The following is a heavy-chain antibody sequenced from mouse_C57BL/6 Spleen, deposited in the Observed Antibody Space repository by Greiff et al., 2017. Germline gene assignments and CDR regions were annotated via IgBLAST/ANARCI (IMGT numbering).Heavy chain of an antibody. CDR3: SRSSLGNFDY. D-gene: IGHD4-1*01. J-gene: IGHJ2*01. Sequence: VQLQQSGAELAKPGASVKLSCKASGYTFTSYWMHWVKQRPGQGLEWLGYINPSSGYTKYNQKFKDKATLTADKSSSTAYMQLSSLTYEDAAVYYCSRSSLGNFDYWGQGTTLTVSS. V-gene: IGHV1-7*01. CDR1: GYTFTSYW. CDR2: INPSSGYT.